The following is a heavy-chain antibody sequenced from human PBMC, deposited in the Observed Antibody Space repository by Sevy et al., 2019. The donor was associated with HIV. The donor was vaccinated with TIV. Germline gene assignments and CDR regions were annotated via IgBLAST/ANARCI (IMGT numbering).Heavy chain of an antibody. Sequence: GGSLRLSCAASGFTFSSYSMNWVRQAPGTGLEWVSYISSSSSTIYYADSVKGRFTISRDNAKNSLYLQMNSLRAEDTAVYYCARDLGITVTHYYYYGMDVWGQWTTVTVSS. J-gene: IGHJ6*02. V-gene: IGHV3-48*01. CDR1: GFTFSSYS. D-gene: IGHD4-4*01. CDR2: ISSSSSTI. CDR3: ARDLGITVTHYYYYGMDV.